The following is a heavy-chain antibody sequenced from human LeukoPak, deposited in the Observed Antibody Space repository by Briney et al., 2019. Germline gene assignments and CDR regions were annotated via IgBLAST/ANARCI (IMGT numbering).Heavy chain of an antibody. CDR3: ARRRGRYSGDAFDI. D-gene: IGHD1-26*01. Sequence: GESLKISCKGSGYRFTSYWIGWVRQMPGKGLEWMGFIYPGYSDTRYSPSFQGQVTISADKSMSTAYLQWSSLKASDTAMYYCARRRGRYSGDAFDIWGQGTMVTVSS. CDR2: IYPGYSDT. J-gene: IGHJ3*02. V-gene: IGHV5-51*01. CDR1: GYRFTSYW.